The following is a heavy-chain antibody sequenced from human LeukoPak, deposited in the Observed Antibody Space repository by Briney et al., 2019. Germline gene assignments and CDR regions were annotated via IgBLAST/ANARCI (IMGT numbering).Heavy chain of an antibody. CDR2: IYYSGST. J-gene: IGHJ1*01. D-gene: IGHD3-22*01. CDR3: ARDPTDYYDSSGYYYHH. CDR1: GGSIGSGDYY. V-gene: IGHV4-30-4*01. Sequence: SETLSLTCTVSGGSIGSGDYYWSWIRQPPGKGLEWIGYIYYSGSTYYNPSLKSRVTISVDTSKNQFSLKLSSVTAADTAVYYCARDPTDYYDSSGYYYHHWGQGTLVTVSS.